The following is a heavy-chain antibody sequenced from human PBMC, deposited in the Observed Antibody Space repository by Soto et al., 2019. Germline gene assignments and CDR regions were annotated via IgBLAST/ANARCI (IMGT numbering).Heavy chain of an antibody. Sequence: ASVKVSCKASGYTFTSYGISWVRQAPGQGLEWMGWISAYNSNTNYAQKLQGRVTMTTDTSTSTAYMELRSLRSDDTAVYYCARVGPYSGSYYHAEYFQHWGQGTLVTVSS. CDR3: ARVGPYSGSYYHAEYFQH. CDR2: ISAYNSNT. CDR1: GYTFTSYG. J-gene: IGHJ1*01. D-gene: IGHD1-26*01. V-gene: IGHV1-18*04.